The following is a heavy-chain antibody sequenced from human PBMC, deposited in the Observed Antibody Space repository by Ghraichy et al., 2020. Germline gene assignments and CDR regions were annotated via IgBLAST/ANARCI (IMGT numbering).Heavy chain of an antibody. J-gene: IGHJ4*02. CDR2: IKLDGSEE. D-gene: IGHD3-22*01. V-gene: IGHV3-7*01. Sequence: LSLTCAASGFTFRLYWMSWVRQAPGKGLEWVANIKLDGSEEYYVDSVKGRFTISRDNAKNLLYLQMNTLRAEDTAVYFCARDLEVSYYDSRAYYGYWGQGTLVTVSS. CDR1: GFTFRLYW. CDR3: ARDLEVSYYDSRAYYGY.